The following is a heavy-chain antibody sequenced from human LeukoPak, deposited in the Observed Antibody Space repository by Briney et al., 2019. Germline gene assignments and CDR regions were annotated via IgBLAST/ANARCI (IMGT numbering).Heavy chain of an antibody. V-gene: IGHV1-69*13. CDR2: IIPIFGTA. CDR1: GYTFTSCD. J-gene: IGHJ6*03. CDR3: ARGLDIVVVPAAIIYYYYYMDV. Sequence: SVKVSCKASGYTFTSCDINWVRQATGQGLEWMGGIIPIFGTANYAQKFQGRVTITADESTSTAYMELSSLRSEDTAVYYCARGLDIVVVPAAIIYYYYYMDVWGKGTTVTVSS. D-gene: IGHD2-2*02.